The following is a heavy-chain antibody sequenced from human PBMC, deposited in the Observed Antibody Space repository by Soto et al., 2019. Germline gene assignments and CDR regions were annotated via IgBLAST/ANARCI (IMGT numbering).Heavy chain of an antibody. CDR1: GFTFSDHY. CDR2: ISTSSSYT. V-gene: IGHV3-11*05. J-gene: IGHJ4*02. Sequence: QVQLVESGGGLVKPGGSLRLSCVASGFTFSDHYMTWIRQAPGKGLEWLSYISTSSSYTNYADSVKGRFTISRDNAMNSLYLQMNSRRAEDTAVYYCARLRLKGYFDYWGQGTLVTVSS. CDR3: ARLRLKGYFDY.